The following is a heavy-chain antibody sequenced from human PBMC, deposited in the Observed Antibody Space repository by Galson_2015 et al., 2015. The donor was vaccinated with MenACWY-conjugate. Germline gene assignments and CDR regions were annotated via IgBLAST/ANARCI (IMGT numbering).Heavy chain of an antibody. Sequence: SVKVSCKASGYTFTHYYIHWVRQAPGQGLEWMGRSNPNSGGTDFAQKFQGRVTMTTDTSIATAYMELRRLRSDDTAVYYCAILGFPFDLWGQGTLVTVSS. CDR1: GYTFTHYY. CDR3: AILGFPFDL. CDR2: SNPNSGGT. J-gene: IGHJ5*02. V-gene: IGHV1-2*06. D-gene: IGHD2/OR15-2a*01.